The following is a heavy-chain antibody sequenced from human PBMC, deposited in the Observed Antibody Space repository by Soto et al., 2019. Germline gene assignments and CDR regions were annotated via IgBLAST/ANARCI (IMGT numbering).Heavy chain of an antibody. J-gene: IGHJ4*02. D-gene: IGHD3-22*01. CDR2: INAGNGNT. Sequence: ASVKVSCKASGYTFTSYAMHWVRQAPGQRLEWMGWINAGNGNTKYSQKFQGRVTITRDTSASTAYMELSSLRSEDTAVYYCARVPYDSSGYYYFDYWGQGTLVTVSS. CDR1: GYTFTSYA. CDR3: ARVPYDSSGYYYFDY. V-gene: IGHV1-3*01.